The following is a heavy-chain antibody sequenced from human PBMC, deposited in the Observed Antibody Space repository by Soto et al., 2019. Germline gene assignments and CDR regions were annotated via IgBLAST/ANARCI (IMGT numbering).Heavy chain of an antibody. CDR3: AKKYPGTRPFDY. CDR1: GFTFSSYA. V-gene: IGHV3-23*01. D-gene: IGHD2-2*01. Sequence: PGGSLRLSCAASGFTFSSYAMNWVRQAPGKGLEWVSAIGTNSDTYYADSVKGRFTISRDNFKTTLYPQMNSLRAEDTALYFCAKKYPGTRPFDYWGQGTLVTVSS. J-gene: IGHJ4*02. CDR2: IGTNSDT.